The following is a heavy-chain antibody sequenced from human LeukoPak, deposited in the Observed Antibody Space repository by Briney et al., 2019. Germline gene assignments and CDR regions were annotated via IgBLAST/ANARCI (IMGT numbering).Heavy chain of an antibody. CDR2: IYPGDSDT. V-gene: IGHV5-51*01. CDR3: ARRVSYYDSSGYPYYYYMDV. CDR1: GYSFTSYW. Sequence: PGESLKISCKGSGYSFTSYWIGWVRQMPGKGLEWMGIIYPGDSDTRYSPSFQGQVTISADKSISTAYLQWSSLKASDTAMYYCARRVSYYDSSGYPYYYYMDVWGKGTTVTVSS. D-gene: IGHD3-22*01. J-gene: IGHJ6*03.